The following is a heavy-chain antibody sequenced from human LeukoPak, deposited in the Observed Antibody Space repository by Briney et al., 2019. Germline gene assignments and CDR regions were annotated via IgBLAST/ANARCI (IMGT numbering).Heavy chain of an antibody. V-gene: IGHV3-74*01. CDR1: GFTFSSYW. D-gene: IGHD2-15*01. Sequence: PGGSLRLSCAASGFTFSSYWMHRVRQAPGKGLVWVSRINSDGSSTSYADSVKGRFTISRDNAKNTLYLQMNSLRAEDTAVYYCASILSCSGGSCNDYWGQGTLVTVSS. CDR3: ASILSCSGGSCNDY. J-gene: IGHJ4*02. CDR2: INSDGSST.